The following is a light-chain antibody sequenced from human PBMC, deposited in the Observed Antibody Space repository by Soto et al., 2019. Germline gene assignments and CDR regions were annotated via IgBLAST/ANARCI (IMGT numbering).Light chain of an antibody. J-gene: IGLJ2*01. CDR1: SSDVGSYNL. Sequence: QSVLTQPASVSGSPGQSITISCTGTSSDVGSYNLVSWYQQHPGKAPKLMIYEGSKRPSGVANRFSGSKSGNTASLTISGLQAEDEADYYCCSYAGSRTPVVLGGGTQLTVL. CDR2: EGS. CDR3: CSYAGSRTPVV. V-gene: IGLV2-23*01.